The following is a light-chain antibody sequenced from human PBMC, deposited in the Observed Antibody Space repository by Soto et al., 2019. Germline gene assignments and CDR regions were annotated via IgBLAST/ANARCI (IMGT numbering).Light chain of an antibody. CDR1: AGSVSTTYS. V-gene: IGLV8-61*01. CDR3: VLYMGSGISV. J-gene: IGLJ2*01. CDR2: GTN. Sequence: QAVVTQEPSFSVSPGGTVTLTCGLNAGSVSTTYSPSWYQQTPGQAPRTLIYGTNARSSGVPDRFSGSILGNKAALTITGAQADDESDYYCVLYMGSGISVFGGGTKLTV.